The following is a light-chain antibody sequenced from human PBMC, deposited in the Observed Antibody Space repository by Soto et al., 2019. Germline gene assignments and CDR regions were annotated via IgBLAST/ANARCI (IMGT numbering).Light chain of an antibody. V-gene: IGKV1-39*01. CDR3: QQTYSLPRT. CDR1: QTVSKF. CDR2: SAS. Sequence: DIQMTQSPSSLSASVGDRVTIACRASQTVSKFVNWYQQKPGKVPDLLIYSASTLYSGVPSRFSGSGSGTEFTLTISNLQPEDFATYYCQQTYSLPRTFARGTKVDIK. J-gene: IGKJ4*01.